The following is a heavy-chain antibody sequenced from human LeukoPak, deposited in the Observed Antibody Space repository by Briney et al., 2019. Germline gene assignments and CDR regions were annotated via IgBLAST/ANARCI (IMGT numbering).Heavy chain of an antibody. CDR1: GGSISSYF. J-gene: IGHJ4*02. CDR2: IYTSGNT. CDR3: ASNIDDSTGY. D-gene: IGHD3-3*01. Sequence: SETLSLTCTVSGGSISSYFWSWIRQPAGKGLEWIGRIYTSGNTNYNPSLKSRVTMSLDTSKKQSSLKLSSVTAADTAVYYCASNIDDSTGYWGQGTLVTVSS. V-gene: IGHV4-4*07.